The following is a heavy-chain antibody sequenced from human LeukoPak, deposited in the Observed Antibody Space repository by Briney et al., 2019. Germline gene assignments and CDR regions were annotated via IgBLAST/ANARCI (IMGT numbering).Heavy chain of an antibody. J-gene: IGHJ6*03. Sequence: APVKVSCKASGYTFTSYDINWVRQAPGQGLEWVGWMNPNSGNTGSAQKVQGRITITMNTSISTAYMELSSLRSEDTAVYYCARIYYRRSDYHYYMDVWGEGTTVTVSS. CDR2: MNPNSGNT. CDR1: GYTFTSYD. CDR3: ARIYYRRSDYHYYMDV. D-gene: IGHD3-10*01. V-gene: IGHV1-8*01.